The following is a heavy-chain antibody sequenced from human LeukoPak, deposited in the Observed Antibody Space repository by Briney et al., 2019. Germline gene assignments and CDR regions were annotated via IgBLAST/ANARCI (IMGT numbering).Heavy chain of an antibody. J-gene: IGHJ1*01. V-gene: IGHV4-61*02. Sequence: KPSETLSLTCTVSGGSISSGSYYWNWIRQPAGKELEWIRRIYTSGSTNYTPSLKSRVTISIDTSKNQFSLKLSSVTAADTAVYYCARDSGLNPKRSEYFQHWGQGILVTVSS. CDR1: GGSISSGSYY. D-gene: IGHD3-16*01. CDR3: ARDSGLNPKRSEYFQH. CDR2: IYTSGST.